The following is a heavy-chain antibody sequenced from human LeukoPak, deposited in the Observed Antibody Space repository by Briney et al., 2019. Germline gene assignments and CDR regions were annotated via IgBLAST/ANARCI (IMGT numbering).Heavy chain of an antibody. V-gene: IGHV5-51*01. J-gene: IGHJ4*02. CDR1: GYSFTSYW. D-gene: IGHD5-12*01. CDR2: IYPGDSDT. Sequence: GASPKISCKGSGYSFTSYWIAWLRQMPRKGLEWMGIIYPGDSDTRYSPSFKGQVTISADKSINTAYQQWSGLKASETAMYYCARQVGTSGSFDFWGQGTLVTVSS. CDR3: ARQVGTSGSFDF.